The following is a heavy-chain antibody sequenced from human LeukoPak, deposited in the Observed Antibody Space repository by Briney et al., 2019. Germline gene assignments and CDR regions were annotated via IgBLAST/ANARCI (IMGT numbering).Heavy chain of an antibody. CDR2: INHSGST. Sequence: SETLSLTCAVYGGSFSGYYWSWIRQPPGKGLEWIGEINHSGSTNYNPPLKSRVTISVDTSKNQFSLKLSSVTAADTAVYYCARGTTAVVNLDYWGQGTLVTVSS. J-gene: IGHJ4*02. CDR1: GGSFSGYY. V-gene: IGHV4-34*01. CDR3: ARGTTAVVNLDY. D-gene: IGHD4-23*01.